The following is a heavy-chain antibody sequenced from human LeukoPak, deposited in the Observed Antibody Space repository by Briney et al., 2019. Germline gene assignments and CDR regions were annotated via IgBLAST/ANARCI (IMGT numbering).Heavy chain of an antibody. Sequence: PSETLSLTCAVSGDSISNTIHFWSWIRQPAGKGLEWIGRMSTSGSSNYNPSLKSRVTISVDTSTNKFSLILDSVTAADTAVYHCAKGSYYYDSADYFDYWGQGTLVTVSS. V-gene: IGHV4-61*02. CDR2: MSTSGSS. CDR1: GDSISNTIHF. J-gene: IGHJ4*02. D-gene: IGHD3-22*01. CDR3: AKGSYYYDSADYFDY.